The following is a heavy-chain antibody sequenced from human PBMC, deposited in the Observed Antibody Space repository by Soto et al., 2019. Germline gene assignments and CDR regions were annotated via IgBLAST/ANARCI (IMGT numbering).Heavy chain of an antibody. D-gene: IGHD3-16*01. CDR2: ISAYNGNT. CDR3: AKRGGGQSYYYYGMDV. V-gene: IGHV1-18*01. Sequence: QVQLVQSGAEVKKPGASVKVSCKASGYTFTSYGISWVRQAPGQGLEWMGWISAYNGNTNYAQKLQGRVTMTTDTSTSTGYMELRSLRSDDTAVDYWAKRGGGQSYYYYGMDVWGQGTTVTVSS. CDR1: GYTFTSYG. J-gene: IGHJ6*02.